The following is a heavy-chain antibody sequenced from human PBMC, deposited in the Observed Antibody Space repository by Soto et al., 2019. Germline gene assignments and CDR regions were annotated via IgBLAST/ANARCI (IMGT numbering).Heavy chain of an antibody. CDR1: GFTVSVNH. V-gene: IGHV3-66*01. J-gene: IGHJ4*02. D-gene: IGHD6-19*01. Sequence: HPGGSLRLSFAASGFTVSVNHMSWVRQAPGKGLEWVSVVDATDTTYYADSVKGRFTISRDNSKNTLYLQMSSLRAEDTAVYYCARDRGAVTGQYFDYWGQGALATVSS. CDR2: VDATDTT. CDR3: ARDRGAVTGQYFDY.